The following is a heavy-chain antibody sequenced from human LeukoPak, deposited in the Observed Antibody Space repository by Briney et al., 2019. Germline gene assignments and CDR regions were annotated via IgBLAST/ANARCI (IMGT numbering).Heavy chain of an antibody. J-gene: IGHJ5*02. CDR2: IYHSGST. CDR1: GYSISSGYY. D-gene: IGHD2-2*01. CDR3: ARGYCSSTSGIIPYNWFDP. Sequence: KPSETLSLTCAVSGYSISSGYYWGWIRPPPGKGLEWVAIIYHSGSTYLNPSLKSRVTISIDTSKNQFSLNMSSVTAADTAVYYCARGYCSSTSGIIPYNWFDPWGHGTLVTVSS. V-gene: IGHV4-38-2*01.